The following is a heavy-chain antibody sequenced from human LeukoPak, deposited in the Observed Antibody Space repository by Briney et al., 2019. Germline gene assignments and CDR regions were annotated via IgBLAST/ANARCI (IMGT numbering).Heavy chain of an antibody. Sequence: GASVKVSCKASGYTFTSYDINWVRQATGQGLEWMGWMNPNSGNTGYAQKFQGRITMTRNTSISTAYMELSSLRSEDTAVYYCARGRRELRHLNRSYYFDYWGQGTLVTVSS. D-gene: IGHD1-26*01. CDR3: ARGRRELRHLNRSYYFDY. J-gene: IGHJ4*02. V-gene: IGHV1-8*01. CDR1: GYTFTSYD. CDR2: MNPNSGNT.